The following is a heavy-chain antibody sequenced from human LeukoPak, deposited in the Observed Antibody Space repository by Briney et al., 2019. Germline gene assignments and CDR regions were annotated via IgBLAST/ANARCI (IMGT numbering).Heavy chain of an antibody. CDR1: GGSISSYY. CDR2: IYYSGST. Sequence: SETLSLTCTVSGGSISSYYWSWIRQPPGKGLEWIGYIYYSGSTNYNPPLKSRVTISVDTSKNQFSLKLSSVTAADTAVYYCARSPHCSSTSCYIRWFDPWGQGTLVTVSS. CDR3: ARSPHCSSTSCYIRWFDP. V-gene: IGHV4-59*01. D-gene: IGHD2-2*02. J-gene: IGHJ5*02.